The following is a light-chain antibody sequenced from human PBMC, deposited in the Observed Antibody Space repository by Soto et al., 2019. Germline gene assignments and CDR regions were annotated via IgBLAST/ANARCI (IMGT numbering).Light chain of an antibody. Sequence: EIVLTLSPGTLSLSPGERATLSCRASQSISSRDLAWYQQKPGQAPRLLIYGASSRATGIPDRFSGSGSGTDFTLTISRLEPEDFAVYYCQKCGTSQCTFGQGTKLEIK. CDR3: QKCGTSQCT. CDR2: GAS. V-gene: IGKV3-20*01. CDR1: QSISSRD. J-gene: IGKJ2*02.